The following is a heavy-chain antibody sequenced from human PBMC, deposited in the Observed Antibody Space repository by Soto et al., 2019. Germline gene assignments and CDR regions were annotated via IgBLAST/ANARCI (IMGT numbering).Heavy chain of an antibody. CDR3: ARGEELWFGVLFDY. V-gene: IGHV1-69*02. J-gene: IGHJ4*02. CDR2: IIPILGIA. CDR1: GGTFSSYT. Sequence: SVKVSCKASGGTFSSYTISWVRQAPGQGLEWMGRIIPILGIANYAQKFQGRVTITADKSTSTAYMELSSLRSEDTAVYYCARGEELWFGVLFDYWGQGTLVTVSS. D-gene: IGHD3-10*01.